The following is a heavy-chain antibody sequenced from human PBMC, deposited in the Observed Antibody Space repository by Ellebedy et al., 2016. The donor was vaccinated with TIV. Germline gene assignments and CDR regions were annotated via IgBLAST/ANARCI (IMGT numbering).Heavy chain of an antibody. D-gene: IGHD5-24*01. Sequence: GESLKISCAASGFTFSSYAMSWVRQAPGKGLEWVSAISGSGGSTYYADSVKGRFTISRDNSKNTLYLQMNSLRAEDTALYHCARGMATIGRGGNWAFDYWGQGTLVTVSS. CDR2: ISGSGGST. V-gene: IGHV3-23*01. J-gene: IGHJ4*02. CDR3: ARGMATIGRGGNWAFDY. CDR1: GFTFSSYA.